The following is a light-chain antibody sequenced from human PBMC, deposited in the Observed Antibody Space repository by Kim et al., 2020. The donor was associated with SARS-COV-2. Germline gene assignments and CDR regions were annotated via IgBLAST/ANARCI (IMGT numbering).Light chain of an antibody. J-gene: IGLJ3*02. Sequence: SYELTQPPSVSVAPGKTARITCGGNNIGSKSVHWYQQKPGQAPVLVIYYDSDRPSGIPERFSGSNSGNTATLTISRVEAGDEADYYCQVWDSSSDNWVLGGGTQRTV. CDR3: QVWDSSSDNWV. CDR1: NIGSKS. CDR2: YDS. V-gene: IGLV3-21*04.